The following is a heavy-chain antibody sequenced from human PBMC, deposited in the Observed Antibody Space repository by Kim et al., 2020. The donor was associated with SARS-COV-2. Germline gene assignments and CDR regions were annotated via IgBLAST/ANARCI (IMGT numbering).Heavy chain of an antibody. CDR3: ARDQIAAAGTGFDY. D-gene: IGHD6-13*01. V-gene: IGHV3-30*01. J-gene: IGHJ4*02. Sequence: YADSVKGRFTSSRANSKNTRNQQRNSLRAEETAVYYCARDQIAAAGTGFDYWGQGTLVTVSS.